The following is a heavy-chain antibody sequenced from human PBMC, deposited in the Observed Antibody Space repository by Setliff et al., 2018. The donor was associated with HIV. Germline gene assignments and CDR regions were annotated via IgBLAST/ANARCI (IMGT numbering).Heavy chain of an antibody. CDR1: GDSISSSGPGYY. Sequence: SETLSLTCTVSGDSISSSGPGYYWSWIRQPPGKRLEWIGYIYYSGSTNYNPSLKSRVTISVDTAKNQFSLKLSAVTAADTAVYYCARLRGSYDFSNWFDPWGQGTQVTVSS. D-gene: IGHD3-3*01. V-gene: IGHV4-61*08. CDR2: IYYSGST. CDR3: ARLRGSYDFSNWFDP. J-gene: IGHJ5*02.